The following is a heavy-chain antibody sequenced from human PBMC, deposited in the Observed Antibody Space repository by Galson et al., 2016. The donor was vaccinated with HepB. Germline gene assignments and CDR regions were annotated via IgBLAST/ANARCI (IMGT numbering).Heavy chain of an antibody. CDR3: AKALAGGGSDLGGVYGMDV. J-gene: IGHJ6*02. V-gene: IGHV3-30-3*01. D-gene: IGHD5-12*01. Sequence: SLRLSCAASGFTFSTYAIHWVRQAPGKGLEWVIVISYGGGSHKYFADSVKGRFPISRDNSKNTVYLQMNSLRAEDTAVYYCAKALAGGGSDLGGVYGMDVWGQGTTVTVSS. CDR1: GFTFSTYA. CDR2: ISYGGGSHK.